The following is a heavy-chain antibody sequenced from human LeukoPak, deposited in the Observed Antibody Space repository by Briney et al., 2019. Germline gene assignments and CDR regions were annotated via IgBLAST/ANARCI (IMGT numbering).Heavy chain of an antibody. CDR1: GFTFSDCY. CDR3: AKGRGAFDI. V-gene: IGHV3-11*06. J-gene: IGHJ3*02. Sequence: PGGSLRLSCAASGFTFSDCYMSWIRQAPGKGLEWVSFISSSSSYTNYADSVKGRFTISRDNAKNSLYLQMNSLRAEDTAVYYCAKGRGAFDIWGQGTMVTVSS. D-gene: IGHD3-10*01. CDR2: ISSSSSYT.